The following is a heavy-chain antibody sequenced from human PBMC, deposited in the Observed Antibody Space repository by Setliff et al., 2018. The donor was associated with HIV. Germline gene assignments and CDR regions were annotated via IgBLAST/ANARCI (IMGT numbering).Heavy chain of an antibody. CDR2: IYHNGFA. Sequence: TLSLTCTVSGDSITGRWLSWIRQPPGKGLEWTGNIYHNGFANYNPSLKSRPTISVDTSKNQVSLTLSSVTPADTAVYYCARHICGTTACYAVDVWGPGTMVTVSS. J-gene: IGHJ3*01. CDR1: GDSITGRW. CDR3: ARHICGTTACYAVDV. D-gene: IGHD2-2*01. V-gene: IGHV4-59*11.